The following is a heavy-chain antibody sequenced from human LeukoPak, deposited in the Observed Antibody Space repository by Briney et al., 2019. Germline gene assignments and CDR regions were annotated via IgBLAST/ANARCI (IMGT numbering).Heavy chain of an antibody. Sequence: SETLSLTCTVSGGSISSGDYYWSWIRQPPGKGLEWIWYFYYSGSTYYNPYLKSRVPISVDTYKTQLSLKLISVTAADTAVYYCARGRVSSGWYRPSYYYYMDVWGKGTTVTVSS. CDR3: ARGRVSSGWYRPSYYYYMDV. V-gene: IGHV4-30-4*08. J-gene: IGHJ6*03. CDR1: GGSISSGDYY. CDR2: FYYSGST. D-gene: IGHD6-19*01.